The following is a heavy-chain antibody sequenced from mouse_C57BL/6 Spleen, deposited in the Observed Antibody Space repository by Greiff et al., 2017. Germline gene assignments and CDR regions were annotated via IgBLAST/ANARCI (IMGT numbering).Heavy chain of an antibody. D-gene: IGHD2-5*01. CDR2: IYPSDSET. J-gene: IGHJ1*03. CDR1: GYTFTSYW. CDR3: ARLRDYSNYGYFDV. Sequence: QVQLQQPGAELVRPGSSVKLSCKASGYTFTSYWMDWVKQRPGQGLEWIGNIYPSDSETHYNQKFKDKATLTVDKSSSTAYMQLSSLTSEDSAVXYCARLRDYSNYGYFDVWGTGTTVTVSS. V-gene: IGHV1-61*01.